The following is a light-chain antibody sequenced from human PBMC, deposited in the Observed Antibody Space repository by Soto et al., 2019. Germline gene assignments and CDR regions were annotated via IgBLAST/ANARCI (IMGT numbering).Light chain of an antibody. V-gene: IGKV3-20*01. CDR1: QSVSSSY. J-gene: IGKJ1*01. CDR3: QQYGSSPVA. CDR2: GAS. Sequence: DIVLTQSPGTLSLSPGERATLSCRASQSVSSSYLAWYQQKPGQAPRLLIYGASSRATGIPDRFSDSGSGSDFTLTISRLEPEDVAVYYCQQYGSSPVAFGQGTKGDNK.